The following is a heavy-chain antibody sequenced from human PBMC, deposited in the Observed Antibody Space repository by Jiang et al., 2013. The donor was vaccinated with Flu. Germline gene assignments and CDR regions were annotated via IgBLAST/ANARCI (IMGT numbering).Heavy chain of an antibody. CDR3: ARDGAARLD. J-gene: IGHJ4*01. D-gene: IGHD6-6*01. Sequence: GSGLVKPPETLSLTCTVSGDSITGYYWAWIRQSPGKGLEWIGHIYSSGGTNYNPSLKSRVTISVDTSKNQVSLKLTSVTPADTAVYYCARDGAARLD. CDR1: GDSITGYY. V-gene: IGHV4-59*01. CDR2: IYSSGGT.